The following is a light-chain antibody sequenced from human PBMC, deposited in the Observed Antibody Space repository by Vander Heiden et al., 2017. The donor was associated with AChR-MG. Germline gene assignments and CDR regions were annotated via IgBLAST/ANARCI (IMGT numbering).Light chain of an antibody. Sequence: QSVLTQPPSVSGAPGQRVTFPCVGTNYNIGAGYGVQWYRHLPGAAPNVLIFRSGDRPSGVPDRFSGSKSGTSAALAITGLQAEDEAVYYCQSYDNGLSGWVFGGGTKVTVL. CDR2: RSG. J-gene: IGLJ3*02. V-gene: IGLV1-40*01. CDR1: NYNIGAGYG. CDR3: QSYDNGLSGWV.